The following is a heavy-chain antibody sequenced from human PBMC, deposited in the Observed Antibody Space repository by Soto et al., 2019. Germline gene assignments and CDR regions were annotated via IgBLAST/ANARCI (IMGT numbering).Heavy chain of an antibody. D-gene: IGHD2-15*01. J-gene: IGHJ6*02. CDR1: GYTFTSYA. Sequence: ASVKVSCKASGYTFTSYAMHWVRQAPGQRLEWMGWINAGNGNTKYSQKFRGRVTITRDTSASTAYMELSSLRSEDTAVYYCASGCSGGSCYPGDMDVWGQGTTVTVSS. V-gene: IGHV1-3*01. CDR3: ASGCSGGSCYPGDMDV. CDR2: INAGNGNT.